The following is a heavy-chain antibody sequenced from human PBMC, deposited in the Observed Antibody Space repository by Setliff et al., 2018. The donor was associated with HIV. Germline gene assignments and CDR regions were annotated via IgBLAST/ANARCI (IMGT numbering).Heavy chain of an antibody. Sequence: SVKVSCKASGGTFSSYAISWVRQAPGQGLEWMGGIIPISGTVNYAQKFQGRVTMTRDTSISTAYMEVSRLRSDDTAVYYCARDHCSSSGCYEYSYYGMDVWGQGTTVTVSS. V-gene: IGHV1-69*05. CDR2: IIPISGTV. CDR3: ARDHCSSSGCYEYSYYGMDV. J-gene: IGHJ6*02. CDR1: GGTFSSYA. D-gene: IGHD2-2*01.